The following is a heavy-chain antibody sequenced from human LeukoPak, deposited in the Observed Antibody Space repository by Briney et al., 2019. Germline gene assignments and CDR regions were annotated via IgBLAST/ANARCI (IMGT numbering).Heavy chain of an antibody. CDR2: TSSSDAGT. CDR1: GFTLSTYA. CDR3: ATYSSSWYLDY. V-gene: IGHV3-23*01. D-gene: IGHD6-13*01. Sequence: GGSLRLSCAASGFTLSTYAMSWVRQTPGKGLEWVAATSSSDAGTYHADSARGRFTISRDNSKNTLYLQMNSLRAEDAAVYYCATYSSSWYLDYWGQGTLVTVSS. J-gene: IGHJ4*02.